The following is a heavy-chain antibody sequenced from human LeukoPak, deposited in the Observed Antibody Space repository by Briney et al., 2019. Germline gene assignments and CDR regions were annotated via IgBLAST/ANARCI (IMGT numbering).Heavy chain of an antibody. V-gene: IGHV3-21*01. CDR1: GFTFSSHT. CDR2: ISGSGSYI. Sequence: GGSLRLSCAASGFTFSSHTMNWVRQAPGKGLEWVSSISGSGSYIYYADSVKGRFTISRDNAKNSLYLQMNSLRAEDTAVYFCARAYYYDSVMGTFDIWGQGTMVTVSS. CDR3: ARAYYYDSVMGTFDI. D-gene: IGHD3-22*01. J-gene: IGHJ3*02.